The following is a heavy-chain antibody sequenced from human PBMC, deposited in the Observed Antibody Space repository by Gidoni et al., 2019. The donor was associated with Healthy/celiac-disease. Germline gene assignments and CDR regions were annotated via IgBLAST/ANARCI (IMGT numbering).Heavy chain of an antibody. CDR3: ARVPTYYYGSGSPYYYYGMDV. CDR1: GGSFSGYY. J-gene: IGHJ6*02. Sequence: QVQLQQWGAGRLKPSETMSLTCAVYGGSFSGYYWSWLRQPPGKGLEWLGEINHSGSTNYNPSLKSRVTISVDTSKNQFSLKLSSVTAADTAVYYCARVPTYYYGSGSPYYYYGMDVWGQGTTVTVSS. D-gene: IGHD3-10*01. V-gene: IGHV4-34*01. CDR2: INHSGST.